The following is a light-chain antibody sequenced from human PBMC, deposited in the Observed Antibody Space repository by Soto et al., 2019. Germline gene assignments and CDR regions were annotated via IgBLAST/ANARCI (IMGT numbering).Light chain of an antibody. V-gene: IGKV1-9*01. CDR2: AAS. CDR3: QQLNTYLVT. J-gene: IGKJ3*01. CDR1: QDISSY. Sequence: DIQLTQSPSFLSASVGDTVTITCRASQDISSYLAWYQQKPGKAPKLLIYAASSLQSGVPSRFSGSGSGKEFTLRISRLQPEDFATYYCQQLNTYLVTFGPGTKVDIK.